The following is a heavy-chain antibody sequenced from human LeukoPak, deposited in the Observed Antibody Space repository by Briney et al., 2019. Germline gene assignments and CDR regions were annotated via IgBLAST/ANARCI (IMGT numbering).Heavy chain of an antibody. Sequence: SVKVSCKASGGTFSSYAISRVRQAPGQGIEWMGGIIPIFGTANYAQKFQGRVTITADESTSTAYMELSSLRSEDTAVYYCARGLGNDGIFDYWGQGTLVTVSS. D-gene: IGHD1-1*01. J-gene: IGHJ4*02. V-gene: IGHV1-69*13. CDR1: GGTFSSYA. CDR3: ARGLGNDGIFDY. CDR2: IIPIFGTA.